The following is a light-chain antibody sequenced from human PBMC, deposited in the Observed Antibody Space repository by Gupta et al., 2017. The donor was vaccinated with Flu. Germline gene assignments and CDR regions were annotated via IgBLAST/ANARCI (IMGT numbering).Light chain of an antibody. Sequence: DVVMTQSPLSLSVTLGQPAAISCRSSRSLIHSDGNTYLTWFHQRPGQSPRRLIYEVFDRDSGVPDRFSGSGSGTDFTLQISRVEAEDVGVYYCMQGTHWPFTFGPGTKVDIK. J-gene: IGKJ3*01. CDR1: RSLIHSDGNTY. V-gene: IGKV2-30*02. CDR3: MQGTHWPFT. CDR2: EVF.